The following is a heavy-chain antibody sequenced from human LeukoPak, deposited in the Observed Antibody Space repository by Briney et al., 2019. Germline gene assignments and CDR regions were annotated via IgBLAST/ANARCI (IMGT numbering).Heavy chain of an antibody. CDR2: IYSDNT. J-gene: IGHJ4*02. V-gene: IGHV3-53*01. Sequence: GGSLRLSCTVSGFTVSSNSMSWVRQAPGKGLEWVSYIYSDNTHYSDSVKGRFTISRDNSKNTLYLQMNSLRAEDTAVFYCARRAGAYSHPYDYWGQGTLVTVSS. CDR3: ARRAGAYSHPYDY. D-gene: IGHD4/OR15-4a*01. CDR1: GFTVSSNS.